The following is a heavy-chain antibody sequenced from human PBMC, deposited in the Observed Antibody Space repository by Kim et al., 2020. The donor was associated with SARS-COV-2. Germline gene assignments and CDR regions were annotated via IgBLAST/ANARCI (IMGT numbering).Heavy chain of an antibody. V-gene: IGHV1-18*01. Sequence: ASVKVSCKASGYTFTSYGISWVRQAPGQGLEWMGWISAYNGNTNYAQKLQGRVTMTTDTSTSTAYMELRSLRSDDTAVYYCARDRDGDYGSHYFDYWGQGTLVTVSS. J-gene: IGHJ4*02. D-gene: IGHD4-17*01. CDR3: ARDRDGDYGSHYFDY. CDR2: ISAYNGNT. CDR1: GYTFTSYG.